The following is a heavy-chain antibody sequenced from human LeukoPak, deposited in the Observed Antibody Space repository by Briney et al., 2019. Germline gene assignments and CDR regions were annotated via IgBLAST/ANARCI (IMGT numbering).Heavy chain of an antibody. CDR2: ISGSGFDT. V-gene: IGHV3-23*01. CDR1: GFTFNNYA. CDR3: AKRRYNYYMDV. Sequence: GGSLRLSCAASGFTFNNYAMSWVRQAPGKGLEWVSGISGSGFDTYYADSVKGRFTISRDNSKNTLYLQMNSLRAEDTAVYYYAKRRYNYYMDVWGKGTTLTVSS. D-gene: IGHD6-25*01. J-gene: IGHJ6*03.